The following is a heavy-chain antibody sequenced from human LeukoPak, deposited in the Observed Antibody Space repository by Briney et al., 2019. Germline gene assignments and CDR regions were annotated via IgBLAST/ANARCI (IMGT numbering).Heavy chain of an antibody. D-gene: IGHD1-26*01. Sequence: GGSLRLSCAASGFTFSSYAMSWVRQAPGKGLEWVSDISGSGGSTYYADSVKGRFTISRDNSKNTLYLQMNSLRAEDTAVYYCAKCPFSGSYYIFNYYGMDVWGQGTTVTVSS. J-gene: IGHJ6*02. CDR2: ISGSGGST. CDR3: AKCPFSGSYYIFNYYGMDV. CDR1: GFTFSSYA. V-gene: IGHV3-23*01.